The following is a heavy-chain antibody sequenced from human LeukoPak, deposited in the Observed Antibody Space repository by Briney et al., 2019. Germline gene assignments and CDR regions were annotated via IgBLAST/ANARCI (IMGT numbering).Heavy chain of an antibody. J-gene: IGHJ4*02. D-gene: IGHD3-3*01. CDR2: ITGDCNYI. Sequence: GGSLRLSCAASGFTLNDYIRTWVRQAPGKGLEWVSSITGDCNYIFYADSVKGRFTISRDNAQNSLFLELNSLRGEDTAVYYCARERNFYYFDYWGQGALVTVSS. V-gene: IGHV3-21*01. CDR3: ARERNFYYFDY. CDR1: GFTLNDYI.